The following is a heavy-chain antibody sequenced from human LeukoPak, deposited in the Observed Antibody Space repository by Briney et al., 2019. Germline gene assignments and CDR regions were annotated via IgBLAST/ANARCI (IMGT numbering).Heavy chain of an antibody. V-gene: IGHV4-34*01. J-gene: IGHJ4*02. Sequence: SSETLSLTCAVYGGSFSGYYWSWIRQPPGKGLEWTGEINHSGSTNYNPSLKSRVTISVDTSKNQFSLKLSSVTAADTAVYYCASGGYSSGWYGSGSYWGQGTLVTVSS. CDR3: ASGGYSSGWYGSGSY. D-gene: IGHD6-19*01. CDR2: INHSGST. CDR1: GGSFSGYY.